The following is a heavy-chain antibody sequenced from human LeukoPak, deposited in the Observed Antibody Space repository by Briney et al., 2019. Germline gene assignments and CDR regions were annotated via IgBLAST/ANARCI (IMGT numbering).Heavy chain of an antibody. V-gene: IGHV4-38-2*01. CDR2: IYHSGST. D-gene: IGHD1-26*01. CDR3: ARNSRYSGSCYDDY. CDR1: GYSISSGYY. Sequence: SETLSLTCAVSGYSISSGYYWGWIRQPPGKGLEWIGSIYHSGSTYYNPSLKSRVTISVDTSKNQFSLKLSSVTAADTAVYYCARNSRYSGSCYDDYWGQGTLVTVSS. J-gene: IGHJ4*02.